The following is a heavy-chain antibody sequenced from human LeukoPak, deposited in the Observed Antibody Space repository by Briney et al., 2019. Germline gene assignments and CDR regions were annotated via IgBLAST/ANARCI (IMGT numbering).Heavy chain of an antibody. Sequence: GASVKVSCKASGYTFTSYGISWVRQAPGQGLEWMGWISAYNGNTNYAQKLQGRVTMTTDTPTSTAYMELRGLRSDDTAVYYCARDEDYGIFVNVDYWGQGTLVTVSS. V-gene: IGHV1-18*01. CDR1: GYTFTSYG. J-gene: IGHJ4*02. CDR3: ARDEDYGIFVNVDY. D-gene: IGHD4-17*01. CDR2: ISAYNGNT.